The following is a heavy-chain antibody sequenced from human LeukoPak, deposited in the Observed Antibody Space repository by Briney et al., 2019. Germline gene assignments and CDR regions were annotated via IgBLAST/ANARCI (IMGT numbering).Heavy chain of an antibody. Sequence: ASVKVSCKXSGYTFTSYYMHWVRQAPGQGLEWMGIINPSGGSTSYAQKFQGRVTMTRDTSTSTVYMELSSLRSEDTAVYYCARGRDIVLMVYWNWFDPWGQGTLVTVSS. J-gene: IGHJ5*02. CDR3: ARGRDIVLMVYWNWFDP. CDR1: GYTFTSYY. CDR2: INPSGGST. V-gene: IGHV1-46*01. D-gene: IGHD2-8*01.